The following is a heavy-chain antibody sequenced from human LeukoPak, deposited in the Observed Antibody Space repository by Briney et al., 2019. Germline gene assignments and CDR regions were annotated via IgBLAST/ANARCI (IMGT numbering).Heavy chain of an antibody. CDR1: GFTVFSPM. CDR2: IYSGGST. Sequence: GGSLRDSSVDSGFTVFSPMIDSVSQAPGKGLEWVSLIYSGGSTYYADSVKGRFTISQDNSKNTLYLQMNSLRPEDTAVYSCARWNHAYYWYAILCGRDALVTVSS. J-gene: IGHJ2*01. V-gene: IGHV3-66*01. CDR3: ARWNHAYYWYAIL. D-gene: IGHD1-14*01.